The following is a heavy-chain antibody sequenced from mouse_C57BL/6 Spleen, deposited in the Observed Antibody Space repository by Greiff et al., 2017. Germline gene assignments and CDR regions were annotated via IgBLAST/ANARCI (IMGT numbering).Heavy chain of an antibody. D-gene: IGHD1-1*01. Sequence: EVKLVESGEGLVKPGGSLKLSCAASGFTFSSYAMSWVRQTPEKRLEWVAYISSGGDYIYYADTVKGRFTISRDNARNTLYLQMSSLKSEDTAMYYCTRVITTVVAHWYFDVWGTGTTVTVSS. V-gene: IGHV5-9-1*02. CDR1: GFTFSSYA. CDR3: TRVITTVVAHWYFDV. J-gene: IGHJ1*03. CDR2: ISSGGDYI.